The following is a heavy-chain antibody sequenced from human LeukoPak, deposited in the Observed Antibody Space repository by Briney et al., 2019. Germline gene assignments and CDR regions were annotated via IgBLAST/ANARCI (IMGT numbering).Heavy chain of an antibody. Sequence: ASETLSLTCTVSGGSISSYYWSWIRQPPGRGLEWIGYIYYSGSTNYNPSLKSRVTISVVTSKNQFSLKLSSVTAADTAVYYCARELISAPYYYYYMDVWGKGTTVTVSS. V-gene: IGHV4-59*01. D-gene: IGHD6-19*01. CDR2: IYYSGST. CDR1: GGSISSYY. J-gene: IGHJ6*03. CDR3: ARELISAPYYYYYMDV.